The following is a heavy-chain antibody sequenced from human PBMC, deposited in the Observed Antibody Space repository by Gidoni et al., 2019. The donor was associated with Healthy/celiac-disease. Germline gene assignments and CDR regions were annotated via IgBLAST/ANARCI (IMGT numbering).Heavy chain of an antibody. D-gene: IGHD4-17*01. CDR2: ISGRWGST. V-gene: IGHV3-23*01. Sequence: EVQLLESGGGLVQPGGSLRLSCAASGVTFSSYDLSWGRQAPGKGLEWVSAISGRWGSTYYADSVKGRFTISRDNSKNTLYLQMNFLRAEDTAVYYCANHRGGEDYGGTYYYYYGMDVWGQGTTVTVSS. CDR1: GVTFSSYD. CDR3: ANHRGGEDYGGTYYYYYGMDV. J-gene: IGHJ6*02.